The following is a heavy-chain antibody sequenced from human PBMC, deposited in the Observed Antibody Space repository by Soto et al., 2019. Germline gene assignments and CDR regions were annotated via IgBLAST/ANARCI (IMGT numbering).Heavy chain of an antibody. V-gene: IGHV4-59*01. J-gene: IGHJ3*02. Sequence: QVQLQESGPGLVKPSETLSLTCTVSGGSISSYYWSWIRQPPGKGLEWIGYIYYSGSTNYNPSLKSRVTISVDTSKNQCSLKLSSVTAADTAVYYCARGHSSGWIDAFDIWGQGTMVTVSS. CDR1: GGSISSYY. CDR2: IYYSGST. D-gene: IGHD6-19*01. CDR3: ARGHSSGWIDAFDI.